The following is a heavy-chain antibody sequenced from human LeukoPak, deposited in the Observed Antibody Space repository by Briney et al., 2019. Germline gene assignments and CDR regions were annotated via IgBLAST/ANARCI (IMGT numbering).Heavy chain of an antibody. CDR1: RFTFSSYG. D-gene: IGHD6-13*01. Sequence: GGSLRLSCAASRFTFSSYGMHWVRQAPGKGLEWVAVIWYDGSNKFYADSVKGRFTISRDNSKNTLYLQMNSLRAEDTAVYYCARDRAAADLDYWGQGTLVTVSS. CDR2: IWYDGSNK. V-gene: IGHV3-33*01. J-gene: IGHJ4*02. CDR3: ARDRAAADLDY.